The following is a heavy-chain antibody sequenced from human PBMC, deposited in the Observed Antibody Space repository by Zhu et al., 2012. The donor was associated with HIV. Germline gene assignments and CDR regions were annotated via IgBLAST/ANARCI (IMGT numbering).Heavy chain of an antibody. CDR3: AKTRQWLVLVCFDL. CDR2: IFYSGSGST. V-gene: IGHV4-39*01. CDR1: GGSINSFYF. Sequence: QVHLQESGPGLVKPSETLSPTCTVSGGSINSFYFWVWIRQPPGKGLEWIGSIFYSGSGSTYYNPSLKSRVTVSVDTSKNQFSLRLNSVTASDTAVYYCAKTRQWLVLVCFDLWGLGXMVTVSS. D-gene: IGHD6-19*01. J-gene: IGHJ3*01.